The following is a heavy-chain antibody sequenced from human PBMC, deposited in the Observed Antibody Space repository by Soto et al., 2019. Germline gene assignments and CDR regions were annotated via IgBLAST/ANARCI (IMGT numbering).Heavy chain of an antibody. D-gene: IGHD1-1*01. CDR3: ARLQVLSMDV. CDR2: INPNSGGT. Sequence: QVQLVQSGAEVKKPGASVKVSCKASGYTFTANFMHWVRQAPGQGLEWMGWINPNSGGTSFAQKFQGRVTMTRDTSTSTAFMELGRLTSDDTAVYYCARLQVLSMDVWGQGTTVTVSS. V-gene: IGHV1-2*02. J-gene: IGHJ6*02. CDR1: GYTFTANF.